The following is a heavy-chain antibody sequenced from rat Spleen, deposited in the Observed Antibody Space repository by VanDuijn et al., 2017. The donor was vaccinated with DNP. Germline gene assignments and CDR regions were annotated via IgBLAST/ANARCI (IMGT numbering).Heavy chain of an antibody. Sequence: EVQLVESGGGLVQPGRSLKLSCAASGFTFSDYAMAWVRQVPGKGLEWVASITGSGGNTYHPDSVKGRFTISRDNAKNTLYLQMDSLRSEDTATYYCTSPVPSGHYVMDAWGQGTSVTVSS. CDR1: GFTFSDYA. J-gene: IGHJ4*01. CDR2: ITGSGGNT. CDR3: TSPVPSGHYVMDA. D-gene: IGHD4-3*01. V-gene: IGHV5S13*01.